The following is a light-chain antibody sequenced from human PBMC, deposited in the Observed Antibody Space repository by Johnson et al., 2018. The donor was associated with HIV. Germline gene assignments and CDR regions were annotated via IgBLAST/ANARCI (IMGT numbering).Light chain of an antibody. CDR2: DND. CDR3: GTWDSSLSAGV. Sequence: QSVLTQPPSVSAAPGQKVTISCSGSSSNIGNNYVSWYQQLPGTAPKLLIYDNDKRPSGIPDRFSASKSGTSATLGITGLQTWDEADYYCGTWDSSLSAGVFGAGTKVTVL. CDR1: SSNIGNNY. J-gene: IGLJ1*01. V-gene: IGLV1-51*01.